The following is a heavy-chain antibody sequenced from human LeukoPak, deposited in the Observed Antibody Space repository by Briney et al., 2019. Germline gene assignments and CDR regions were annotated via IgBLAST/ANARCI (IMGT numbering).Heavy chain of an antibody. D-gene: IGHD6-13*01. CDR3: ARLDREDYSTSPIPYYNYYMSA. J-gene: IGHJ6*03. CDR1: GFTFSIYS. Sequence: GGSLRLPXAASGFTFSIYSVTWVRQAPGKGLEWIASISSTSSYIYYADSVRGRFTISRDNAQYLAYLQMNSLRAEDTAVYYCARLDREDYSTSPIPYYNYYMSAWDKGTTVIVSS. CDR2: ISSTSSYI. V-gene: IGHV3-21*06.